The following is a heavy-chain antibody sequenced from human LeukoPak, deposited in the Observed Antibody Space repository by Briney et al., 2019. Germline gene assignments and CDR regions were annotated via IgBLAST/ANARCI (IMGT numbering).Heavy chain of an antibody. V-gene: IGHV1-69*01. Sequence: SVTVSSKASVGTFSSYAISWVRQAPGQGLEWMGGIIPIFGTANYAQKFQGRVTITADESTSTAYMELSSLRSEDTAVYYCARGIAAAPLDYWGQGTLVTVSS. CDR1: VGTFSSYA. CDR3: ARGIAAAPLDY. D-gene: IGHD6-13*01. CDR2: IIPIFGTA. J-gene: IGHJ4*02.